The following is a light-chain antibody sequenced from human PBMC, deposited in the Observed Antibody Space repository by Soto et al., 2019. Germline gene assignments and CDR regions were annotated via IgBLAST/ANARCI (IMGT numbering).Light chain of an antibody. CDR3: QQYGSSRT. J-gene: IGKJ1*01. CDR1: QSVSSSY. Sequence: EIVLTQSPGTLSLSPGERATLSCRASQSVSSSYLAWYQQEPGQAPRLLIYGASSRATGIPDRFSVSGSGTDFTLTISRLEPEDFAVYYCQQYGSSRTFGQGTKVDIK. V-gene: IGKV3-20*01. CDR2: GAS.